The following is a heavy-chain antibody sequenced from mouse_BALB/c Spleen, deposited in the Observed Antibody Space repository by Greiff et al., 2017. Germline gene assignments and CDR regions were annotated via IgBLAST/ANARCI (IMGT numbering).Heavy chain of an antibody. CDR3: ARGYDGAWFAY. V-gene: IGHV8-12*01. CDR2: IYWDDDK. Sequence: QVTLKESGPGILQPSQTLSLTCSFSGFSLSTSGMGVSWIRQPSGKGLEWLAHIYWDDDKRYNPSLKGRLTISKDTSSNQVFLKITSVDTADTATYYCARGYDGAWFAYGGQGTLVTVSA. D-gene: IGHD2-14*01. CDR1: GFSLSTSGMG. J-gene: IGHJ3*01.